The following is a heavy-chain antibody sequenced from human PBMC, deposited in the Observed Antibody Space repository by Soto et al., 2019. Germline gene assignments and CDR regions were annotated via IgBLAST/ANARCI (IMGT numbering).Heavy chain of an antibody. Sequence: ASVKVSCKASGYTFTSYYMHWVRQAPGQGLEWMGIINPSGGSTSYAQKFQGRVTMTRDTSTSTIYMELSSLRSEDTAVYYCARDPGGDYDDYWGQGTLVTVSS. CDR2: INPSGGST. J-gene: IGHJ4*02. CDR3: ARDPGGDYDDY. CDR1: GYTFTSYY. D-gene: IGHD3-16*01. V-gene: IGHV1-46*01.